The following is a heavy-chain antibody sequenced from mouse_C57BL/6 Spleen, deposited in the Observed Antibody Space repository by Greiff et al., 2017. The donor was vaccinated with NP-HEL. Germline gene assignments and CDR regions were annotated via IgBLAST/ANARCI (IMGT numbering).Heavy chain of an antibody. CDR2: INPGSGGT. CDR1: GYAFTNYL. V-gene: IGHV1-54*01. D-gene: IGHD2-1*01. CDR3: ARSGKLPYFDY. J-gene: IGHJ2*01. Sequence: QVQLKQSGAELVRPGTSVKVSCKASGYAFTNYLIEWVKQRPGQGLEWIGVINPGSGGTNYNEKFKGKATLTASKSSSTAYMQLSSLTSEYSAVYFCARSGKLPYFDYWGQGTTLTVSS.